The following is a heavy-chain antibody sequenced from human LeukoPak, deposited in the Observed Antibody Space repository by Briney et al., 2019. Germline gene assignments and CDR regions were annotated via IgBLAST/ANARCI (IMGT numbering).Heavy chain of an antibody. V-gene: IGHV4-59*01. Sequence: KSSETLSLTCTVSGGSISGYYWTWIRQLPGKGLEWIGYIYNSGITNYNPSLKSRVTVSVDTSKNQFSLRLSSVTAADTAVYYCARSHYCGGCYSNFDFWGQGTLVTVSS. CDR1: GGSISGYY. D-gene: IGHD2-15*01. J-gene: IGHJ4*02. CDR3: ARSHYCGGCYSNFDF. CDR2: IYNSGIT.